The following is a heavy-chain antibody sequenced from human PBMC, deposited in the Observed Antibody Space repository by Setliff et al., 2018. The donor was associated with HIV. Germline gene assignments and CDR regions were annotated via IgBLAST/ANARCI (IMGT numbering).Heavy chain of an antibody. Sequence: ASETLSLTCTVSGGSISSSSYYWGWLRQPPGQGLEWIGSIHYSGSTYYNPSLKSRVTIDVDTSQRQFALKLSAVTAADTAVYYCATQFDYWGQGTLVTVSS. CDR2: IHYSGST. CDR3: ATQFDY. V-gene: IGHV4-39*01. CDR1: GGSISSSSYY. J-gene: IGHJ4*02.